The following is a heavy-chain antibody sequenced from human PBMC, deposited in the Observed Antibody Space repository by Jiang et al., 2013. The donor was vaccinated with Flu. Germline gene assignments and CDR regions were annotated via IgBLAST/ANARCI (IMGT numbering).Heavy chain of an antibody. CDR1: GGSVQWLL. D-gene: IGHD6-19*01. CDR3: EGIAVVDDAFDI. Sequence: TLSLTCAVYGGSVQWLLLELDPPAPRKGLEWIGEINHSGSTNYNPSLKSRVTISVDTSKNQFSLKLSSVTAADTAVYYCEGIAVVDDAFDIWGQGTMVTVSS. V-gene: IGHV4-34*01. CDR2: INHSGST. J-gene: IGHJ3*02.